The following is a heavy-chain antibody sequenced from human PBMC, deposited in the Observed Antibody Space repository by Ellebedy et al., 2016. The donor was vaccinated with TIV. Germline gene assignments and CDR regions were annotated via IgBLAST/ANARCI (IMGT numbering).Heavy chain of an antibody. Sequence: PGGSLRLSCKGSGYSFTSYWIGWVRQMPGKGLEWMGIIYPGDSDTRYSPSFQGQVTISADKSITTAYLQWNSLKASDTAMYYCVSKTLGWGGYVWGQGTTVTVSS. CDR3: VSKTLGWGGYV. V-gene: IGHV5-51*01. J-gene: IGHJ6*02. CDR2: IYPGDSDT. D-gene: IGHD3-16*01. CDR1: GYSFTSYW.